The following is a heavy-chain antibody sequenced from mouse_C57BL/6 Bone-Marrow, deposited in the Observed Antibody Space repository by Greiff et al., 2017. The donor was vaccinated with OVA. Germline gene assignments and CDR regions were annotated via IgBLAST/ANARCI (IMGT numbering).Heavy chain of an antibody. CDR2: IYPRSGNT. J-gene: IGHJ4*01. CDR3: ARKRGDYYAMDY. Sequence: QVQLQQSGAELVRPGASVKLSCKASGYTFTSSGISWVKQRPGQGLEWIGEIYPRSGNTYYNEKFKGKATLTADKSSSTAYMELRSLTSEDSAVYFCARKRGDYYAMDYWGQGTSVTVSS. CDR1: GYTFTSSG. V-gene: IGHV1-81*01.